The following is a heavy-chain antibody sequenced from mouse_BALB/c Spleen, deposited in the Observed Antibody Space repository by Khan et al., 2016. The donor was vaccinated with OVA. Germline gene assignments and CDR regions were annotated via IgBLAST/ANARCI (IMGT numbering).Heavy chain of an antibody. CDR2: INTYYGDV. CDR3: TRGGGSRFAY. J-gene: IGHJ3*01. V-gene: IGHV1S137*01. CDR1: GYTFTDFT. Sequence: VQLKESGAELVRPGVSVKISCKGSGYTFTDFTMHWVKQSHAKSLEWIGVINTYYGDVTYNQKFKGKATMTVDKSSSTVYMELARLTSEDSAIFLCTRGGGSRFAYWGQGTLVTVSA.